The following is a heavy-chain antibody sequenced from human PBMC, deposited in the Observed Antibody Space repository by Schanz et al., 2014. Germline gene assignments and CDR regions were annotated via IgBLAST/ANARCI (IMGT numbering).Heavy chain of an antibody. CDR2: ISNYNGQT. CDR1: GYSFTDYF. Sequence: QVQLVQSGSELKKPGASVKVSCKASGYSFTDYFLHWVRQAPGQGLEWMGWISNYNGQTKYAQKFQDRVIMTTDEDATTAYLEVRSLRSDDTAIYYCARDPIISDAFDLWGQGTVVTVSS. V-gene: IGHV1-18*04. CDR3: ARDPIISDAFDL. J-gene: IGHJ3*01.